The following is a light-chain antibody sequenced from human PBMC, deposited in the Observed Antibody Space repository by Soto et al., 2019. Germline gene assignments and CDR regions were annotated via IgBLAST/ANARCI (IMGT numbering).Light chain of an antibody. CDR2: TNN. CDR3: ASWDDGLNGVV. CDR1: NSNIESNT. J-gene: IGLJ2*01. Sequence: QSVLTQPPSASGTPGQRVITSCAGSNSNIESNTANWYQQLPGTAPKLLIYTNNQRPSGVPDRFSGSKSGTSASLAISGLQSEDDADYYCASWDDGLNGVVFGGGTKLTVL. V-gene: IGLV1-44*01.